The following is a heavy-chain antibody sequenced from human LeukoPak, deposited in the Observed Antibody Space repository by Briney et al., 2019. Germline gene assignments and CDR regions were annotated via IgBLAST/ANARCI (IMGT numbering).Heavy chain of an antibody. CDR3: ATLTRYNSDGYTSRAYSDY. V-gene: IGHV1-2*02. CDR1: GYTSTGYN. CDR2: INPNSGGT. J-gene: IGHJ4*02. D-gene: IGHD1-1*01. Sequence: ASVKVSCKASGYTSTGYNIHWVRQAPGEGLEWMGWINPNSGGTVSAQKFQGRVTMTRDTSISTAYIELTRLTSDDTAFYYCATLTRYNSDGYTSRAYSDYWGQGSLVTVSS.